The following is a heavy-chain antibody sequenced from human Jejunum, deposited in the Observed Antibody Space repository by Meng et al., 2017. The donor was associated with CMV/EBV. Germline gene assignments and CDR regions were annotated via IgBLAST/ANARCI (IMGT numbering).Heavy chain of an antibody. J-gene: IGHJ4*02. CDR2: IIAVLRTP. CDR3: ARGFTNGWQPFDF. Sequence: QAPLLHSGAEVKSPGSSVGLSCKSSGGVFNNYALTWVRQAPGQGLEWMGGIIAVLRTPNYAPKFQGRLTITADASTDTTYMELSSLTSEDTAVYFCARGFTNGWQPFDFWGQGTLVTVSS. CDR1: GGVFNNYA. V-gene: IGHV1-69*12. D-gene: IGHD2-8*01.